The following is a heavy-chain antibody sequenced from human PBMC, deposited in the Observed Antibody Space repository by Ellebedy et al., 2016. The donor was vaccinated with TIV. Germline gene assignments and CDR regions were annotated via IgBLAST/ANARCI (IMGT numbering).Heavy chain of an antibody. J-gene: IGHJ5*02. CDR3: ARAPGGWFDP. D-gene: IGHD2-15*01. Sequence: GGSLRLSCAASGFTFSSYGMHWVRQAPGKGLEWVAVISYDGSNKYYADSVKGRFTISRDNSKNTLYLQMNSLRAEDTAVYYCARAPGGWFDPWGQGTLVTVSS. V-gene: IGHV3-30*03. CDR2: ISYDGSNK. CDR1: GFTFSSYG.